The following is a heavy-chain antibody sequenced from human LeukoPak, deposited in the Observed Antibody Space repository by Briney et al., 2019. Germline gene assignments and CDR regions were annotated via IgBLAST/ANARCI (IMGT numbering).Heavy chain of an antibody. CDR1: GFTFSSYV. CDR2: IYYSGST. D-gene: IGHD3-10*01. CDR3: ARSSPHYYGSGSYAIFDY. J-gene: IGHJ4*02. Sequence: GSLRLSCAASGFTFSSYVMSWVRQAPGKGLEWTGSIYYSGSTYYNPSLKSRVTISVDTSKNQFSLKLSSVTAADTAVYYCARSSPHYYGSGSYAIFDYWGQGTLVTVSS. V-gene: IGHV4-38-2*01.